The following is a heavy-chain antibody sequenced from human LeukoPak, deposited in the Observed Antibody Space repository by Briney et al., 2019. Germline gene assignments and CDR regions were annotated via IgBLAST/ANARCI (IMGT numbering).Heavy chain of an antibody. J-gene: IGHJ4*02. V-gene: IGHV4-34*01. CDR3: ASLEQWLALFDY. CDR2: INHSGST. Sequence: PSETLSLTCAVYGGPFSGYYWSWIRQPPGKGLEWIGEINHSGSTNYNPSLKSRVTISVDTSKNQFSLKLSSVTAADTAVYYCASLEQWLALFDYWGQGTLVTVSS. D-gene: IGHD6-19*01. CDR1: GGPFSGYY.